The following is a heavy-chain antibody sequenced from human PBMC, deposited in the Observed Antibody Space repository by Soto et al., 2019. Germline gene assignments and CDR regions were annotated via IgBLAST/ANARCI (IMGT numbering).Heavy chain of an antibody. CDR2: ISSSSSYI. Sequence: EVQLVESGGGLVKPGGSLRLSCAASGFTFSTYSMNWVRQAPGKGLEWVSSISSSSSYIYYADSVKGRFTISRDNAKNSLYLQMNSLRAEDTAVYYCARGPYYYDSSGYPDYWGQGTLVTVSS. J-gene: IGHJ4*02. D-gene: IGHD3-22*01. CDR3: ARGPYYYDSSGYPDY. CDR1: GFTFSTYS. V-gene: IGHV3-21*01.